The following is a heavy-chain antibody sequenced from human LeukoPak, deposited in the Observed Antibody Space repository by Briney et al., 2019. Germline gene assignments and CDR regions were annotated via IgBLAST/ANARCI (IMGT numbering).Heavy chain of an antibody. CDR2: IYYSGST. D-gene: IGHD5-12*01. CDR1: GGSISSYY. Sequence: SETLSLTCTVSGGSISSYYWSWIRQPPGKGLEWIGYIYYSGSTNYNPSLKSRDTISVDTSKDQFSLKLSSVTAADTAVYYCARGRDIVATTDFDYWGQGTLVTVSS. CDR3: ARGRDIVATTDFDY. V-gene: IGHV4-59*01. J-gene: IGHJ4*02.